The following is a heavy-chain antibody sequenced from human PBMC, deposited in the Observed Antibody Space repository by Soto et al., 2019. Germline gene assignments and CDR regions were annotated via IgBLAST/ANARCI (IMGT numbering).Heavy chain of an antibody. CDR2: INHSGST. Sequence: SETLSLTCAVYGGSFSGYYWSWIRQPPGKGLEWIGEINHSGSTNYNPSLKSRVTISVDTSKNQFSLKLSSVTAADTAVYYCARRYGNFDYWGQGTLVTVSS. D-gene: IGHD4-17*01. CDR3: ARRYGNFDY. CDR1: GGSFSGYY. V-gene: IGHV4-34*01. J-gene: IGHJ4*02.